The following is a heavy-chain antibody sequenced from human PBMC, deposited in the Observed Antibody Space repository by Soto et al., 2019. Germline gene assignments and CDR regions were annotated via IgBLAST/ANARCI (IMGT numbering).Heavy chain of an antibody. CDR3: ARGNFYYGMDV. V-gene: IGHV4-34*01. Sequence: LSLTCAVYGGSFSGNYWSWIRQPPGKGLEWIGEFSDSGSTNYNPSLKSRVTISEDMSKSQLSLKLSSVTAADTAVYYCARGNFYYGMDVWGQGTTVTVSS. J-gene: IGHJ6*02. CDR1: GGSFSGNY. CDR2: FSDSGST.